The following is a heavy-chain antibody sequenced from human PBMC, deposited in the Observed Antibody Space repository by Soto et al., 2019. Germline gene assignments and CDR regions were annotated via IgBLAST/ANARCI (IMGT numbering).Heavy chain of an antibody. CDR2: MDPKTGNT. Sequence: QVQLVQSGAEVKKPGASVKVSCRASGYSFTSYDINWVRQATGQGLEWMGWMDPKTGNTDYGQKFQGRVTMTRNTSISKAYMELSSLTSEDTAVYDCARGRGWRDYWGQGTLVTVSS. CDR3: ARGRGWRDY. V-gene: IGHV1-8*01. D-gene: IGHD6-19*01. J-gene: IGHJ4*02. CDR1: GYSFTSYD.